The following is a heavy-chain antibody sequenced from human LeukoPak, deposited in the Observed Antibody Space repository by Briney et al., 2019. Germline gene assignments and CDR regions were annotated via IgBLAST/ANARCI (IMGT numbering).Heavy chain of an antibody. V-gene: IGHV4-59*01. CDR3: ARGDDLRAFDI. CDR2: IYYSGGT. D-gene: IGHD3-3*01. CDR1: GGSISSYY. Sequence: SSETLSLTCTVSGGSISSYYWSWIRQPPGKGLEWIGYIYYSGGTNYNPSLKSRVTISVDTSKNQFSLKLSSVTAADTAVYYCARGDDLRAFDIWGQGTMVTVSS. J-gene: IGHJ3*02.